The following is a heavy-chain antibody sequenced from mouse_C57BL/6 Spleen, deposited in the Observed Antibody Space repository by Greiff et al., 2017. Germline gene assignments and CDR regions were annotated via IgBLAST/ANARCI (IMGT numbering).Heavy chain of an antibody. CDR2: IHPNSGST. Sequence: VQLQQPGAELVKPGASVKLSCKASGYTFTSYWMHWVKQRPGQGLEWIGMIHPNSGSTNHNETFKSKANLTVDKSSSTAYMQLSSLTSEDSAFYYCARKGDSYYFDYWGQGTTLTVSA. V-gene: IGHV1-64*01. CDR3: ARKGDSYYFDY. CDR1: GYTFTSYW. D-gene: IGHD2-13*01. J-gene: IGHJ2*01.